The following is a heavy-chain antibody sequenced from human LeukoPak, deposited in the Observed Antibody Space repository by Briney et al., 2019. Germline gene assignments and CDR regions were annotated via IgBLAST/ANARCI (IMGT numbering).Heavy chain of an antibody. CDR3: AKFSLPIVVVPAADYFDY. D-gene: IGHD2-2*01. CDR2: ISGSGGST. J-gene: IGHJ4*02. CDR1: GFTFSSYG. V-gene: IGHV3-23*01. Sequence: GGSLRLSCAASGFTFSSYGMSWVRQAPGKGLEWVSAISGSGGSTYYADSVKGRFTISRDNSKNTLYLQMNSPRAEDTAVYYCAKFSLPIVVVPAADYFDYWGQGTLVTVSS.